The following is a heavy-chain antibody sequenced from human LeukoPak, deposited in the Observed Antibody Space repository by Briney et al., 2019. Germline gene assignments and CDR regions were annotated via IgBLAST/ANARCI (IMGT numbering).Heavy chain of an antibody. Sequence: SVKVSCKASGYTFTSYAMNWVRQAPGQGLEWMGGIIPIFGTANYAQKFQGGVTITADESTSTAYMELSSLRSEDTAVYYCARAYVDCSGGSCYWDYYYYGMDVWGQGTTVTVSS. CDR3: ARAYVDCSGGSCYWDYYYYGMDV. V-gene: IGHV1-69*13. D-gene: IGHD2-15*01. CDR2: IIPIFGTA. CDR1: GYTFTSYA. J-gene: IGHJ6*02.